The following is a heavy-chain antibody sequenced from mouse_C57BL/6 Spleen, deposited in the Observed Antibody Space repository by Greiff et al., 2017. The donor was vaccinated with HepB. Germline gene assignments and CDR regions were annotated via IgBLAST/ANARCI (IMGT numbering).Heavy chain of an antibody. V-gene: IGHV1-82*01. D-gene: IGHD1-1*01. Sequence: VQLVESGPELVKPGASVKISCKASGYAFSSSWMNWVKQRPGKGLEWIGRIYPGDGDTNYNGKFKGKATLTADKSSRTAYMQLSSLTAEDSAVYFCARDGGYGIAWFAYWGQGTLVTVSA. CDR1: GYAFSSSW. CDR3: ARDGGYGIAWFAY. CDR2: IYPGDGDT. J-gene: IGHJ3*01.